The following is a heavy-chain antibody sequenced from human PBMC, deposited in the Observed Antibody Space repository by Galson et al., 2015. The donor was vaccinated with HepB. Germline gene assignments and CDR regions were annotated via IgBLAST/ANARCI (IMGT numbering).Heavy chain of an antibody. Sequence: SLRLSCAASGFSLSGHWMHWVRQGPGKALEWVSRVNRDGSSTSYADSVKGRFTISRDNAQNTLYMQMDSLRVEDTATYYCTSLTAMVSFYAFDVWGQGTVVTGTS. J-gene: IGHJ3*01. CDR1: GFSLSGHW. CDR3: TSLTAMVSFYAFDV. V-gene: IGHV3-74*01. D-gene: IGHD5-18*01. CDR2: VNRDGSST.